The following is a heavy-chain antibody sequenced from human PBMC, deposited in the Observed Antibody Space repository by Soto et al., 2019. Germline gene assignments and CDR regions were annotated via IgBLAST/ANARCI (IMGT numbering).Heavy chain of an antibody. CDR2: IWYDGSNK. D-gene: IGHD3-3*01. CDR3: ARDDNLWSGYYFDY. V-gene: IGHV3-33*01. Sequence: TGGSLRLSCAASGFTFSSYGMHWVRQAPGKGLEWVAVIWYDGSNKYYADSVKGRFTISRDNSKNTLYLQMNSLRAEDTAVYYCARDDNLWSGYYFDYWGQGTLVTVSS. CDR1: GFTFSSYG. J-gene: IGHJ4*02.